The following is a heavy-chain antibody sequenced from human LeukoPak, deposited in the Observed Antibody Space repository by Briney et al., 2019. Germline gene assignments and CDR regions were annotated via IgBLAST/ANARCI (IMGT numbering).Heavy chain of an antibody. CDR2: IYSGGST. CDR3: ARESVVQTFDP. V-gene: IGHV3-66*01. J-gene: IGHJ5*02. D-gene: IGHD2-2*01. CDR1: GFTVSSNY. Sequence: GGSLRLSCAASGFTVSSNYMSWVRPAPGKGLEWVSVIYSGGSTYYADSVKGRFTISRDNSKNTLYLQMNSLRAEDTAVYYCARESVVQTFDPWGQGTLVTVSS.